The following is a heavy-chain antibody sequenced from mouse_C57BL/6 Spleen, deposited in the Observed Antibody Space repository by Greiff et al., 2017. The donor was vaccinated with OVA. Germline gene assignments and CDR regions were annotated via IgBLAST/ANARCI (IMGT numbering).Heavy chain of an antibody. CDR3: ARDGYYGSSYWYFDV. V-gene: IGHV3-6*01. CDR2: ISYDFSN. D-gene: IGHD1-1*01. Sequence: VQLKESGPGLVKPSQSLSLTCSVTGYSITSGYYWNWIRQFPGNKLEWMGYISYDFSNNYNPSLKNRISITRDTSKNQFFLKLNSVTTEDTATYYCARDGYYGSSYWYFDVWGTGTTVTVSS. J-gene: IGHJ1*03. CDR1: GYSITSGYY.